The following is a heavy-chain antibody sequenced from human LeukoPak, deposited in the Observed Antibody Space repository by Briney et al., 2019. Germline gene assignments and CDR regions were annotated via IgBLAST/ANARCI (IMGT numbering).Heavy chain of an antibody. Sequence: PGGSLTLPCAASGFTFSGFTMSWVRQARGKGLGGVSGIFSSGSRTYYADSEKGLLTLSRDISKNILSLHINTQRLGHTGVYYCAKDFKKDAKNDIDYWGQGTLVTVSS. CDR1: GFTFSGFT. V-gene: IGHV3-23*01. D-gene: IGHD3-9*01. CDR3: AKDFKKDAKNDIDY. J-gene: IGHJ4*02. CDR2: IFSSGSRT.